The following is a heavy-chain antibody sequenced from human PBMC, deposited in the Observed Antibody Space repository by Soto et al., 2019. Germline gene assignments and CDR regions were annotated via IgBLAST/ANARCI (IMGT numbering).Heavy chain of an antibody. CDR1: GFTFSSYA. D-gene: IGHD5-12*01. CDR3: ARGRSGYGSVFDY. V-gene: IGHV3-64*01. Sequence: GGSLRLSCAASGFTFSSYAMHWVRQAPGKGLEYVSAISSNGGSTYYANSVKGRFTISRDNSKNTLYLQMGSLRAEDMAVYYCARGRSGYGSVFDYWGQGTLVTVSS. J-gene: IGHJ4*02. CDR2: ISSNGGST.